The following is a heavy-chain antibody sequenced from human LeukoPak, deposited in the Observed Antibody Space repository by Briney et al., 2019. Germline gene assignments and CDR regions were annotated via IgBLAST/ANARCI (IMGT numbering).Heavy chain of an antibody. CDR2: IYYTGRT. V-gene: IGHV4-39*01. CDR3: TRSFRDSPVDP. D-gene: IGHD1-14*01. J-gene: IGHJ5*02. CDR1: GGAISTNNYY. Sequence: SETLSLTCTVSGGAISTNNYYWGWIRQPPGMGLEWIGSIYYTGRTYYNPSLKSRVTISVDTSKNQFSLKLSSVTAADTAVYYCTRSFRDSPVDPWGQGTLVTVSS.